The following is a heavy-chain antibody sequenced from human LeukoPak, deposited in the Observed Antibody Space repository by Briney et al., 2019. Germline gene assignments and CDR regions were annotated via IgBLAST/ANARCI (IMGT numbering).Heavy chain of an antibody. J-gene: IGHJ4*02. Sequence: PGRSLRLSCAASGFTFSSYGMHWVRQAPGKGLVWVSRINTDGSNTNYADSVKGRFTISRDNAKSTLYLQMNSLRAEDTAVYYRGRAYPDYWGQGTLVTVSS. D-gene: IGHD3-16*01. CDR2: INTDGSNT. CDR1: GFTFSSYG. V-gene: IGHV3-74*01. CDR3: GRAYPDY.